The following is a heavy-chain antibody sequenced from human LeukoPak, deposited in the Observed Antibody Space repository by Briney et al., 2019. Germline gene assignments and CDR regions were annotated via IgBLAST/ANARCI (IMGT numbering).Heavy chain of an antibody. CDR3: ARSEAAAGNFDY. Sequence: SETLSLTCAVYGGSFSGYYWSWIRQPPGKGLEWIGEINHSGSTNYNPSLKSRVTISVDTSKNQFSLKLSSVTAADTAVYYCARSEAAAGNFDYWGQGTPVTVSS. CDR2: INHSGST. CDR1: GGSFSGYY. D-gene: IGHD6-13*01. V-gene: IGHV4-34*01. J-gene: IGHJ4*02.